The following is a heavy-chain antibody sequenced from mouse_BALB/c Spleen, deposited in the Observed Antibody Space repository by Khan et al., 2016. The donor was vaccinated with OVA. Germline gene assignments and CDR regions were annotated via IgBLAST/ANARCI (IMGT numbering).Heavy chain of an antibody. J-gene: IGHJ4*01. CDR2: IYPGSFTT. Sequence: QVQLKESGPDLVKPGASVRISCKASGYTFTTYYIHWVKQRPGQGLEWIGWIYPGSFTTNSSEKFKGKATLTADKSSSTAYLPLNRLPSEDSAVSYCAREDYVLGDAMDHWGQGTSDTVSS. D-gene: IGHD2-4*01. CDR3: AREDYVLGDAMDH. V-gene: IGHV1S56*01. CDR1: GYTFTTYY.